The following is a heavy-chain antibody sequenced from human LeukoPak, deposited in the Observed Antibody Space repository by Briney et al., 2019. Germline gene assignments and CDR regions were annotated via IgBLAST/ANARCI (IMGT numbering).Heavy chain of an antibody. Sequence: GGSLRLSCAASGFTFSSYAMSWVRQAPGKGLEWVSAISGSGGSTYYADSVKGRFTISRDNSKNTLYLQMNSLRAEDTAVYYCAKGTANWGSYYMDVWGKGTTVTVSS. CDR2: ISGSGGST. CDR3: AKGTANWGSYYMDV. J-gene: IGHJ6*03. D-gene: IGHD7-27*01. CDR1: GFTFSSYA. V-gene: IGHV3-23*01.